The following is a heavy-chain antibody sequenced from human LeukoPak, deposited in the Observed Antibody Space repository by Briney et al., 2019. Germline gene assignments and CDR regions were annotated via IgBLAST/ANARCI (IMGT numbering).Heavy chain of an antibody. V-gene: IGHV3-21*01. CDR2: ISSTSGNK. CDR3: ARDFNIAVYPQGEWFDP. CDR1: GFIFSTYS. J-gene: IGHJ5*02. Sequence: PGGSLRLSCTASGFIFSTYSMIWVRQAPGKGLEWVSSISSTSGNKYYADSVKGRFTISRDNAKNSLYLQMNSLRAEDTAVYYCARDFNIAVYPQGEWFDPWGQGTLVTVSS. D-gene: IGHD6-19*01.